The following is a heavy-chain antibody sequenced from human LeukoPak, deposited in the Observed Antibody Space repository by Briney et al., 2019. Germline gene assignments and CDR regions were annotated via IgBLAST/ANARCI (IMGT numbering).Heavy chain of an antibody. J-gene: IGHJ4*02. V-gene: IGHV3-7*05. CDR1: GFTFSGYW. Sequence: GGSLRLSCAASGFTFSGYWMSCVRQAPGKGLEWVANIKQDGSEKYYVDSVKGRFTISRDNAQKSLYLQMNSLRAEDTAVYYCARVGFSSSHFDYWGQGALVTVSS. D-gene: IGHD6-13*01. CDR3: ARVGFSSSHFDY. CDR2: IKQDGSEK.